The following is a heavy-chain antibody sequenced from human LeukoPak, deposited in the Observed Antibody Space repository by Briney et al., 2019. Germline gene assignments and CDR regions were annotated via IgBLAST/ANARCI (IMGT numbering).Heavy chain of an antibody. D-gene: IGHD1-7*01. CDR2: ISGSGGST. CDR3: AKRRGLELLYYYYMDV. J-gene: IGHJ6*03. Sequence: GGSLRLSCAPSGFTFSNYAMSWVRQAPGKGLEWVSIISGSGGSTIYADSVKGRFTISRDNSKNTLYLQMNSLRAEDTAIYYCAKRRGLELLYYYYMDVWGKGTTVTVSS. CDR1: GFTFSNYA. V-gene: IGHV3-23*01.